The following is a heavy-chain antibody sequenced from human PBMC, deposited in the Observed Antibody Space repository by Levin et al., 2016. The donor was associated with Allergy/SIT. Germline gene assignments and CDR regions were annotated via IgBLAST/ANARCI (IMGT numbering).Heavy chain of an antibody. CDR2: IWYDGSNK. CDR3: ARDRGYYYGSGSYYTTWFDP. J-gene: IGHJ5*02. V-gene: IGHV3-33*01. Sequence: WIRQPPGKGLEWVAVIWYDGSNKYYADSVKGRFTISRDNSKNTLYLQMNSLRAEDTAVYYCARDRGYYYGSGSYYTTWFDPWGQGTLVTVSS. D-gene: IGHD3-10*01.